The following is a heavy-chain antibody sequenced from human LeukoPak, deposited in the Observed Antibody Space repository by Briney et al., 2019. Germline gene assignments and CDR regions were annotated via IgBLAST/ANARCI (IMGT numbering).Heavy chain of an antibody. V-gene: IGHV4-4*02. CDR2: IYHSGST. D-gene: IGHD6-6*01. CDR3: ARQNEYSSSANWFDP. CDR1: GDSISSNNW. Sequence: SGTLSLTCTVSGDSISSNNWWSWVRQPPGKGLEWIGEIYHSGSTTYNPSLRSRVTISVDKSENQFSLKLSSVTAADTAVYYCARQNEYSSSANWFDPWGQGTLVTVSS. J-gene: IGHJ5*02.